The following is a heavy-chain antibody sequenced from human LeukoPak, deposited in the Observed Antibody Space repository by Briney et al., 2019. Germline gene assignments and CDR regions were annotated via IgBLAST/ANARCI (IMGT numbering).Heavy chain of an antibody. J-gene: IGHJ4*02. D-gene: IGHD3-3*01. CDR2: ISSSSSYI. CDR3: ARGVETYDFWSGEGLYYFDY. CDR1: GFTFSSYS. Sequence: GGSLRLSCAASGFTFSSYSMNWVRQAPGKGLEWVSSISSSSSYIYYADSVKGRFTISRDNAKNSLYLQMNSLRAEDTAVYYCARGVETYDFWSGEGLYYFDYWGQGTLVTVSS. V-gene: IGHV3-21*01.